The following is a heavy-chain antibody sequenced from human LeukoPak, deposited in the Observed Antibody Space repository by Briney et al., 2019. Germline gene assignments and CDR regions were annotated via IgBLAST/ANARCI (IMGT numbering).Heavy chain of an antibody. Sequence: ASETLSLTCTVSGGSISSYYWSWIRQPPGKGLEWIGYIYYSGSTNYNPSLKSRVTISVDTSKNQFSLKLSSVTAADTAVYYCARGLSYCSSTSCYFLYYYGMDVWGQGTTVTVSS. CDR3: ARGLSYCSSTSCYFLYYYGMDV. D-gene: IGHD2-2*01. CDR2: IYYSGST. J-gene: IGHJ6*02. CDR1: GGSISSYY. V-gene: IGHV4-59*12.